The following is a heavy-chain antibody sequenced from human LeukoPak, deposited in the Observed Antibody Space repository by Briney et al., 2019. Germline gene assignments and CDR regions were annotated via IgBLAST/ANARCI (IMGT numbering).Heavy chain of an antibody. CDR3: AREDLVLGATDY. D-gene: IGHD1-26*01. CDR2: IYYSGST. J-gene: IGHJ4*02. Sequence: PSETLSLTCTVSGGSISSYYWSWIRQPPGKGLEWIGYIYYSGSTNYNPSLTSRVTISVDTSKNQFSLKLSSVTAADTAVYYCAREDLVLGATDYWGQGTLVTVSS. V-gene: IGHV4-59*01. CDR1: GGSISSYY.